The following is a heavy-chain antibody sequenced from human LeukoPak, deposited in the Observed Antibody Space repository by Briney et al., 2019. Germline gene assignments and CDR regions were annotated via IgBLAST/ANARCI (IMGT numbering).Heavy chain of an antibody. V-gene: IGHV3-30*02. J-gene: IGHJ2*01. CDR3: AKPHGCSSTSCSHWYFDL. Sequence: GGSLRLSCAASGFTFSSYGMHWVRQAPGKGLEWVAFIRYDGSNKYYADSVKGRFTISRDNSKNTLYLQMNSLRAEDTAVYYCAKPHGCSSTSCSHWYFDLWGRGTLVTVSS. D-gene: IGHD2-2*01. CDR2: IRYDGSNK. CDR1: GFTFSSYG.